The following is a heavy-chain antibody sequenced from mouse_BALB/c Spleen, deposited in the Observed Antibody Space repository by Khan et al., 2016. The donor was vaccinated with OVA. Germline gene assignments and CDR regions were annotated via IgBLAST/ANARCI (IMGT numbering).Heavy chain of an antibody. J-gene: IGHJ2*01. Sequence: QVQLQQSGAELAKPGASVKMSCKASGYTFTTYWMHWVKQRPGQGLEWIGYINPTSGYTDYTGQFNDRAKLSADNSSRTAYLQMGSLASDDSAIYTRTRDRIDYWGQGTTLTVSS. CDR3: TRDRIDY. CDR1: GYTFTTYW. CDR2: INPTSGYT. V-gene: IGHV1-7*01.